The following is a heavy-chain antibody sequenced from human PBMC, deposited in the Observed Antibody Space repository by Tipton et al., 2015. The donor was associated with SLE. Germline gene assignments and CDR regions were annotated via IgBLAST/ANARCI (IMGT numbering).Heavy chain of an antibody. Sequence: TLSLTCAVYGGCFSGYYWSWIRQPPGKGLEWIGYIYYSGSTYYNPSLESRVTISVDTSKNQFSLQMSSMTAAATAVYYCARAPLGSITGFDFWGPGTLVTVSS. J-gene: IGHJ4*01. CDR1: GGCFSGYY. V-gene: IGHV4-34*09. CDR3: ARAPLGSITGFDF. CDR2: IYYSGST. D-gene: IGHD5-24*01.